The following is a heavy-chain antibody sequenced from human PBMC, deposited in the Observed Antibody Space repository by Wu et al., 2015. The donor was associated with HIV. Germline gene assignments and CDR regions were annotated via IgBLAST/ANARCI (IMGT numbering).Heavy chain of an antibody. V-gene: IGHV1-69*12. D-gene: IGHD4-11*01. CDR1: GGTFSSYA. Sequence: QVQLVQSGAEVKKPGSSVKVSCKASGGTFSSYAITWVRQAPGQGLEWMGGIIPIFGTANYAQKFQGRVTITADESTSTAYMELSSLRSEDTAVYYCAREVPGTVNGKGAFDIWGQGTMVTVSS. J-gene: IGHJ3*02. CDR3: AREVPGTVNGKGAFDI. CDR2: IIPIFGTA.